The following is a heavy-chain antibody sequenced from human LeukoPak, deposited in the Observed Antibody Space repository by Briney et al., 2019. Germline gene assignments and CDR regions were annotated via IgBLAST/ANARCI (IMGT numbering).Heavy chain of an antibody. CDR1: GYTFTSYA. CDR2: ISAHNGNT. V-gene: IGHV1-18*01. Sequence: ASVKVSCKASGYTFTSYAMNWVRQAPGQGLEWMGWISAHNGNTDFAQKFQGRVTMTTDTSTSTAYMELRSLRSDDTAVYYCAGDRYGVRSGSCDYWGQGTLVTVSS. CDR3: AGDRYGVRSGSCDY. J-gene: IGHJ4*02. D-gene: IGHD1-26*01.